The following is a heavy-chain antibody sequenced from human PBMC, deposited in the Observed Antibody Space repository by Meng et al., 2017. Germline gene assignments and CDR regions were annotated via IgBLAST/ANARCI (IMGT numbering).Heavy chain of an antibody. D-gene: IGHD6-19*01. V-gene: IGHV1-69*01. J-gene: IGHJ4*02. CDR3: ARRPGYSSGWYDY. CDR1: GGTFSSYA. CDR2: IIPIFGTA. Sequence: QGRLVQCGVWVKQPGSPGKVSCKASGGTFSSYAISWVRQAPGQGLEWMGGIIPIFGTANYAQKFQGRVTITADESTSTAYMELSSLRSEDTAVYYCARRPGYSSGWYDYWGQGTLVTVSS.